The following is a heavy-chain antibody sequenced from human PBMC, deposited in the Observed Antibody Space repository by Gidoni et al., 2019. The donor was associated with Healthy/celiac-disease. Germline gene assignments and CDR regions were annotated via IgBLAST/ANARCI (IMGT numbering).Heavy chain of an antibody. CDR2: IIPIFGTA. Sequence: QVQLVQSGAEVKKPGSSVKVSCKASGGPFSCYAISWVRQAPGQGLEWMGGIIPIFGTANYAQKFQGRVTITADESTSTAYMELSSLRSEDTAVYYCARAAYSSSPYHYYYYGMDVWGQGTTVTVSS. CDR3: ARAAYSSSPYHYYYYGMDV. J-gene: IGHJ6*02. V-gene: IGHV1-69*01. D-gene: IGHD6-6*01. CDR1: GGPFSCYA.